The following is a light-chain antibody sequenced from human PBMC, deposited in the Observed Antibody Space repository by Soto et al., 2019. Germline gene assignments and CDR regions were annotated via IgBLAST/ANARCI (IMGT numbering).Light chain of an antibody. CDR1: SNDVGGYHY. CDR3: SSHTYSGTLVV. Sequence: QSALTQPASVSGSPGQSITISCTGTSNDVGGYHYVSWYQQYPGKAPNLIIYEISHRPSGVSNRFSGSKSGNTASLTISGLQAEDEDDYYCSSHTYSGTLVVFGGGTKLTVL. V-gene: IGLV2-14*01. J-gene: IGLJ3*02. CDR2: EIS.